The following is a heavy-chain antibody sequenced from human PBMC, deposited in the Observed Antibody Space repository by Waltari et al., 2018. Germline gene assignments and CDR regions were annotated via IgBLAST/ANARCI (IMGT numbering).Heavy chain of an antibody. CDR1: GFTFDDFA. J-gene: IGHJ4*02. CDR2: VSWNSAGI. Sequence: EVQLVASGGGLVKPGRSLRLSCAASGFTFDDFAMHWVRQAPGKGLEWVSGVSWNSAGIGYADSVKGRFTISRNNAKNSLYLQMNSLRTEDTALYYCAKDLKSMFGVVTSFDYWGQGILVTVSS. V-gene: IGHV3-9*01. D-gene: IGHD3-3*01. CDR3: AKDLKSMFGVVTSFDY.